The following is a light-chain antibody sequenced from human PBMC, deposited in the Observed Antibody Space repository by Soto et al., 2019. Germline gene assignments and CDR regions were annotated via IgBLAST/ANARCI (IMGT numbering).Light chain of an antibody. CDR2: GAF. Sequence: EIVMTQSTATLSVSPGETATLSCRASQSVTYNLAWYQQNPGQGPRLLIYGAFTRATGIPARFSGSGSGTEFPLTISRLQSEDLAVYFCQRYKNWPPLAFGGGTKVEIK. CDR1: QSVTYN. CDR3: QRYKNWPPLA. V-gene: IGKV3-15*01. J-gene: IGKJ4*01.